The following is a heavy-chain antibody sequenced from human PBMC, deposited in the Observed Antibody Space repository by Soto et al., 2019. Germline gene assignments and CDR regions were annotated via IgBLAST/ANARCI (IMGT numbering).Heavy chain of an antibody. CDR3: AKDGYGDYTVLGWFDP. J-gene: IGHJ5*02. D-gene: IGHD4-17*01. V-gene: IGHV3-23*01. CDR1: GFTFSSYA. Sequence: GGSLRLSCAASGFTFSSYAMSWVRQAPGKGLEWVSAISGSGGSTYYADSVKGRFTISRDNSKNTLYLQMNSLRAEDTAVYYCAKDGYGDYTVLGWFDPWGQGTLVTVSS. CDR2: ISGSGGST.